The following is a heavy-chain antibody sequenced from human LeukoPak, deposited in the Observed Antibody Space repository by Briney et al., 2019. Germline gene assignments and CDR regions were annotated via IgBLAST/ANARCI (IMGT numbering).Heavy chain of an antibody. CDR3: ARAYGSGSYYVFDY. Sequence: SETLSLTCTVPGGSISSYYWSWIRQPPGKGLEWIGYIYYSGSTNYNPSLKSRVTISVDTSKNQCSLKLSSVTAADTAVYYCARAYGSGSYYVFDYWGQGTLVTVSS. CDR2: IYYSGST. CDR1: GGSISSYY. V-gene: IGHV4-59*01. J-gene: IGHJ4*02. D-gene: IGHD3-10*01.